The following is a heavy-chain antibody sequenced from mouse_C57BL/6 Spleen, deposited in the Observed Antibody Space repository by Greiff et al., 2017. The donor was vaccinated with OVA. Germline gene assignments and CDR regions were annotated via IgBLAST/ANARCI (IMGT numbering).Heavy chain of an antibody. CDR3: ARASNWDVTGYFDY. J-gene: IGHJ2*01. CDR2: ISDGGSYT. CDR1: GFTFSSYA. V-gene: IGHV5-4*03. Sequence: EVMLVESGGGLVKPGGSLKLSCAASGFTFSSYAMSWVRQTPEKRLEWVATISDGGSYTYYPDNVQGRFTISRDNAKNNLYLQMSHLKSEDTAMYYCARASNWDVTGYFDYWGQGTTLTVSS. D-gene: IGHD4-1*01.